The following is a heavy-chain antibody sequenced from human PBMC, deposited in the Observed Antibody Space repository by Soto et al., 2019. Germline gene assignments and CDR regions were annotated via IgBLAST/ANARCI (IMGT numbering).Heavy chain of an antibody. CDR3: ATGRGFLEWFPDY. Sequence: LRLSCAASGFTVSRSGIHWCRQAPGTRLEWVAVISYDGSNKYYADSVKGRFTISRDNSKNTLYLQMNSLRAEDTAVYYCATGRGFLEWFPDYWGQGTLVTVFS. CDR1: GFTVSRSG. V-gene: IGHV3-30*03. J-gene: IGHJ4*02. D-gene: IGHD3-3*01. CDR2: ISYDGSNK.